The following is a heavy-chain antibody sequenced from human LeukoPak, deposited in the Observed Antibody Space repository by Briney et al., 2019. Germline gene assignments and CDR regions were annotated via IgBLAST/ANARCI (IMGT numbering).Heavy chain of an antibody. D-gene: IGHD6-6*01. CDR2: IYYSGST. Sequence: PSETLSLTCTVSGGSISSYYWSWIRQPPGKGLEWIGYIYYSGSTNYNPSLKCRVTISVDTSKNQFSLKLSSVTAADTAVYYCARGRIAARPYYYYYMDVWGKGTTVTVSS. CDR1: GGSISSYY. V-gene: IGHV4-59*12. CDR3: ARGRIAARPYYYYYMDV. J-gene: IGHJ6*03.